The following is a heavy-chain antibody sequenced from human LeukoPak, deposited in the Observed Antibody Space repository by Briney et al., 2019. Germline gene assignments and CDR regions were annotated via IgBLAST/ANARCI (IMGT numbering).Heavy chain of an antibody. J-gene: IGHJ4*02. D-gene: IGHD2-15*01. Sequence: GGSLRLSCAASGFTFSSYWMSWVRQAPGKGLEWVANIKQDGSEKYYVDSVKGRFTISRDNAKNSLYLQMNSLRAEDTAVFYCARDLRSGGIPGGYWGQGTLVTVSS. CDR3: ARDLRSGGIPGGY. CDR2: IKQDGSEK. V-gene: IGHV3-7*01. CDR1: GFTFSSYW.